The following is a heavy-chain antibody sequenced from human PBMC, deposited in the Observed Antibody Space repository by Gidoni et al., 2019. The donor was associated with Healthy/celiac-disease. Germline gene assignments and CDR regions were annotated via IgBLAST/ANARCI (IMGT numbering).Heavy chain of an antibody. CDR3: ASGIQLWFVSSDNWFDP. CDR1: GGSISSSSYY. Sequence: QLQLQESGPGLVKPSETLSLTCTVSGGSISSSSYYWGWIRQPPGKGLEWIGSIYYSGSTYYNPSLKSRVTISVDTSKNQFSLKLSSVTAADTAVYYCASGIQLWFVSSDNWFDPWGQGTLVTVSS. J-gene: IGHJ5*02. CDR2: IYYSGST. V-gene: IGHV4-39*01. D-gene: IGHD5-18*01.